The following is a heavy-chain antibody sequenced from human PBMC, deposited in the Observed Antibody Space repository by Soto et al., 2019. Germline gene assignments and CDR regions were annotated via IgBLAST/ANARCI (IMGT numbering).Heavy chain of an antibody. J-gene: IGHJ1*01. CDR2: ISSSSSYI. Sequence: EVQLVESGGGLVKPGGSLRLSCAASGFTFSSYSMNWVRQAPGKGLEWVSSISSSSSYIYYADSVKGRFTISRDNAKNSLYLQMNSLRAEDTAVYYCARDFRGGPIIAVAGFQHWGQGTLVTVSS. CDR1: GFTFSSYS. D-gene: IGHD6-19*01. V-gene: IGHV3-21*01. CDR3: ARDFRGGPIIAVAGFQH.